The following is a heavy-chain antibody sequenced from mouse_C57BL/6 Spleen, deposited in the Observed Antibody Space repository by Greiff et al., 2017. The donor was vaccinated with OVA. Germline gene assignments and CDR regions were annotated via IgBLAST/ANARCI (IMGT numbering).Heavy chain of an antibody. CDR1: GYTFTDYY. V-gene: IGHV1-75*01. J-gene: IGHJ1*03. Sequence: QVQLQQSGPELVKPGASVKISCKASGYTFTDYYINWVKQRPGQGLEWIGWIFPGSGSTYYNEKFKGKATLTVDKSSSTAYMLLSSLTSEDSAVYFCAYYYGSSYRCFDVWGTGTTVTVSS. D-gene: IGHD1-1*01. CDR3: AYYYGSSYRCFDV. CDR2: IFPGSGST.